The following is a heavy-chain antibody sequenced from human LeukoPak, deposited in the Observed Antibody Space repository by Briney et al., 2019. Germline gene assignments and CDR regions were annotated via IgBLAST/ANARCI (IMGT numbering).Heavy chain of an antibody. D-gene: IGHD3-10*01. J-gene: IGHJ3*02. V-gene: IGHV1-2*02. CDR1: GYTFTGYN. CDR3: ARDHGDPYAFDI. Sequence: ASVKVSCKASGYTFTGYNMHWVRQAPGQGLEWMGWINPNSGGTNYAQKFQGRVTMTRDTSISTAYMELSRLRSDDTAVYYCARDHGDPYAFDIWGQGTMVTVSS. CDR2: INPNSGGT.